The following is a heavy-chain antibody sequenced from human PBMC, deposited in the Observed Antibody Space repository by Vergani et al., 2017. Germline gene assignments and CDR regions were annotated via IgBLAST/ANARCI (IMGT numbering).Heavy chain of an antibody. CDR1: GFTVSSNY. J-gene: IGHJ3*02. V-gene: IGHV3-21*04. CDR2: ISSSSTYL. Sequence: EVQLVESGGGLIQPGGSLRLSCAASGFTVSSNYMSWVRQAPGKGLEWVSSISSSSTYLYYADSVKGRFTISRDNAKNSLFLQMNSLRADDTAVYYCARDLSPMPGIDAFDIWGQGTMVTVSS. CDR3: ARDLSPMPGIDAFDI. D-gene: IGHD6-13*01.